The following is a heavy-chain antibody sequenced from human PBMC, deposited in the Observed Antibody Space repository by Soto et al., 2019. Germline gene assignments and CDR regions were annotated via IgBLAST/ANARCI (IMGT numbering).Heavy chain of an antibody. D-gene: IGHD3-3*01. V-gene: IGHV4-34*01. CDR3: ARRPRYDFWSGYYLGWFDP. CDR2: INHSGST. CDR1: GGSFSGYY. Sequence: SETLSLTCAVYGGSFSGYYWSWIRQPPGKGLEWIGEINHSGSTNYNPSLKSRVTISVDTSKNQFSLKLSSVTAADTAVYYCARRPRYDFWSGYYLGWFDPWGQGTLVTVSS. J-gene: IGHJ5*02.